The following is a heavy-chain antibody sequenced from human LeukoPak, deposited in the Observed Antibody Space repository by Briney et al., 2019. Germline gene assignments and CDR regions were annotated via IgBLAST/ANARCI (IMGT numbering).Heavy chain of an antibody. V-gene: IGHV3-23*01. D-gene: IGHD3-3*01. J-gene: IGHJ5*01. CDR2: ISGLGDHT. Sequence: GGSRRLASMASGFTVSRFAVSCVSQAPGKGLEWVSAISGLGDHTYYADSVKGRFTMSRDNAKSTLDLQMNSLRAEDTAVDYCERLFCDFSRRRCSFFDWWGQGTLVTVSS. CDR1: GFTVSRFA. CDR3: ERLFCDFSRRRCSFFDW.